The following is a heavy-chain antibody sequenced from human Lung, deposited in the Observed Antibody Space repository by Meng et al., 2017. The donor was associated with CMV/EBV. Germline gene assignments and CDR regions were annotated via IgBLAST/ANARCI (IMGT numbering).Heavy chain of an antibody. J-gene: IGHJ4*02. V-gene: IGHV4-4*02. CDR2: IYHSGST. CDR1: GVSISSNNW. Sequence: EPATGRVTPSGSLALTCAVSGVSISSNNWWGWVRQPPGKGLEWIGEIYHSGSTNYNPSLKSRVTISVDKSKNQFSLKLSSVTAADTAVYYCASFPPPGKQWLVTDYWGQGTLVTVSS. D-gene: IGHD6-19*01. CDR3: ASFPPPGKQWLVTDY.